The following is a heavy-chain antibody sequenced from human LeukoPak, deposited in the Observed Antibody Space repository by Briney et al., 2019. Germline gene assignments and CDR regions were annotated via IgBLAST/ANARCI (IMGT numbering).Heavy chain of an antibody. V-gene: IGHV3-30-3*01. CDR2: ISYDGSNE. Sequence: GGSLRLSCAASGFTFSSYAMHWVRQAPGKGLEWVAVISYDGSNEYYADSVKGRFTISRDNSKSTLYLQMNSLRAEDTAVYYCARSAVAGHGDYWGQGTLVTVSS. CDR3: ARSAVAGHGDY. CDR1: GFTFSSYA. D-gene: IGHD6-19*01. J-gene: IGHJ4*02.